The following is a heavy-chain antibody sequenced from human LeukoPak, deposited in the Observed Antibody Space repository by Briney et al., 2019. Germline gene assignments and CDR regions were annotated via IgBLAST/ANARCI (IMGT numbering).Heavy chain of an antibody. CDR2: ISGSGGST. V-gene: IGHV3-23*01. Sequence: GGSLRLSCAASGFTFSSYAMSWVRQAPGKGLEWVSAISGSGGSTYCADSVKGRFTISRDNSKNTLYLQMNSLRAEDTAVYYCAKRGLRYFDWSRSYYFDYWGQGTLVTVSS. J-gene: IGHJ4*02. CDR1: GFTFSSYA. D-gene: IGHD3-9*01. CDR3: AKRGLRYFDWSRSYYFDY.